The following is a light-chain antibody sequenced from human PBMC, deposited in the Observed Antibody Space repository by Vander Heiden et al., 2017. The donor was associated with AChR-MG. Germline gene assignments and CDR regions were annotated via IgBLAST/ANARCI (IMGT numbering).Light chain of an antibody. V-gene: IGLV1-44*01. J-gene: IGLJ2*01. Sequence: QPVLTQPPSAPWTPGQRVNISCSGSSSNIGSNTVNWYQQLPGTAPKLLIYSNNERPSGVPDRVSGSKSGTSASLAISGLQSEDEADYDCAAWDDSLNGAVFGGGTKLTVL. CDR2: SNN. CDR3: AAWDDSLNGAV. CDR1: SSNIGSNT.